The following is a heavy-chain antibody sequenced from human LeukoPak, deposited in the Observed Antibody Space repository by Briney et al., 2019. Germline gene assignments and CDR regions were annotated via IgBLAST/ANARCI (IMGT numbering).Heavy chain of an antibody. D-gene: IGHD3-9*01. CDR1: GGSISSSSYY. Sequence: SETLSLTCTVSGGSISSSSYYWGWIRQPPGKGLEWIGSIYYSGSTYYNPSLKSRVTISVDTSKNQFSLKLSSVTAADTAVYYCARDRDILTGYWYHDAFDIWGQGTMVTVSS. CDR2: IYYSGST. J-gene: IGHJ3*02. V-gene: IGHV4-39*07. CDR3: ARDRDILTGYWYHDAFDI.